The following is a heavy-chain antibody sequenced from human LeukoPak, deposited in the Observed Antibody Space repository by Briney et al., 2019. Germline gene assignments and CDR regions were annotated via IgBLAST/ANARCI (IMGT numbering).Heavy chain of an antibody. CDR1: GGSISSGSYY. V-gene: IGHV4-61*02. D-gene: IGHD1-26*01. CDR2: IYTSGNT. Sequence: SQTLSLTCTVSGGSISSGSYYWSWIRQPAGKGLEWIGRIYTSGNTNYNPSLKSRVTISVDTSKNQFSLKLSSVTAADTAVYYCARDAPTYSGSYGRVYWGQGTLVTVSS. CDR3: ARDAPTYSGSYGRVY. J-gene: IGHJ4*02.